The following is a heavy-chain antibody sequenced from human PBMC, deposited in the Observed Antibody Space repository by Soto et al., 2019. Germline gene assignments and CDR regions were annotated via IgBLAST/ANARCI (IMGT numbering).Heavy chain of an antibody. V-gene: IGHV4-30-2*01. D-gene: IGHD3-10*01. Sequence: QLQLQESGPGLVQPSQTLSLTCAVSGGSVGSGGFSWSWIRQPPGKGLEWIGYIYHSGNTYYNPSLKSRVTRSLDKSKNQFPLKLNSVPAADTAFYFCARFRGVVYGFDPWGQGALVTVSS. CDR2: IYHSGNT. CDR3: ARFRGVVYGFDP. J-gene: IGHJ5*02. CDR1: GGSVGSGGFS.